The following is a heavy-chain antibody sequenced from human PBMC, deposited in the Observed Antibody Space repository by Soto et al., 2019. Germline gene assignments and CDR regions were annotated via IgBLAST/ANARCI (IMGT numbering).Heavy chain of an antibody. D-gene: IGHD1-1*01. Sequence: EVQLLESGGGLVQPGGSLRLSCVGSGFTFSSYDMTWVRQAPGKGLEWVSSFSFYGRRDNTYYADSVKGRFTISRDNSRNTVYLQMDNLRVEDTAVYYCAKSLYIDNGGPNHHWGQGTLVNVSS. CDR2: FSFYGRRDNT. V-gene: IGHV3-23*01. CDR3: AKSLYIDNGGPNHH. CDR1: GFTFSSYD. J-gene: IGHJ5*02.